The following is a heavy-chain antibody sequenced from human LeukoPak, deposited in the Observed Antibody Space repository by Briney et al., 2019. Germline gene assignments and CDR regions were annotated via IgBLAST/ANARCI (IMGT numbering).Heavy chain of an antibody. D-gene: IGHD2-21*01. CDR2: IRYDGSQV. Sequence: GGSLRLSCAASGFTSSSYGIHWVRQAPGKGLDWVAFIRYDGSQVYFGDSVKGRFTISRDNSKNTVHLLMNSLRDDDTAIYYCATGMDCSILSCPYGWYFDLWGRGTLVTVSS. CDR3: ATGMDCSILSCPYGWYFDL. J-gene: IGHJ2*01. V-gene: IGHV3-30*02. CDR1: GFTSSSYG.